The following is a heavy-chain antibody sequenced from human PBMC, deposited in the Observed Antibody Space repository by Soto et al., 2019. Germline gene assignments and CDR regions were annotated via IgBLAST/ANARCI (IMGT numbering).Heavy chain of an antibody. D-gene: IGHD6-19*01. CDR2: INPNSGGT. CDR3: ARVMGSSGWFDAFDI. CDR1: GYTFTGYY. J-gene: IGHJ3*02. Sequence: GASVKVSCKASGYTFTGYYMHWVRQAPGQGLEWMGWINPNSGGTNYAQKFQGWVTMTRDTSISTAYMELSRLRSDDTAVYYCARVMGSSGWFDAFDIWGQGTMVTVSS. V-gene: IGHV1-2*04.